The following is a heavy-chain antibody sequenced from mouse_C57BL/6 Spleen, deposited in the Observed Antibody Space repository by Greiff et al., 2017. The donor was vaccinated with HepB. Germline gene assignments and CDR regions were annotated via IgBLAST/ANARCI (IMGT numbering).Heavy chain of an antibody. D-gene: IGHD1-1*01. V-gene: IGHV1-55*01. CDR1: GYTFTSYW. CDR2: IYPGSGST. CDR3: ARITTVVAGRDD. Sequence: QVQLQQPGAELVKPGASVKMSCKASGYTFTSYWITWVKQRPGQGLEWIGDIYPGSGSTNYNEKFKSKATLTVDTSSSTAYMQLSSLTSEDSAVYYCARITTVVAGRDDWGQGTTLTVSS. J-gene: IGHJ2*01.